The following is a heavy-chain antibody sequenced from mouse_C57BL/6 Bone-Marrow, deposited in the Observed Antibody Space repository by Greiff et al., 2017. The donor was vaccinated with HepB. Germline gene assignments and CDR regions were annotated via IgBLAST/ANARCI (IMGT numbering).Heavy chain of an antibody. Sequence: EVQLQQSGPELVKPGASVKISCKASGYTFTDYYMNWVKQSHGKSLEWIGDINPNNGGTSYNQKFKGKATLTVDKSSSTAYMELRSLTSEDSAVYYCARGVYYDYVGQGTTLTVSS. CDR3: ARGVYYDY. V-gene: IGHV1-26*01. CDR1: GYTFTDYY. J-gene: IGHJ2*01. CDR2: INPNNGGT.